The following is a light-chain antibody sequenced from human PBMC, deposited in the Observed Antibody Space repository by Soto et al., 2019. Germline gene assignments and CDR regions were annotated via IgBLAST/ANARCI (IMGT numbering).Light chain of an antibody. CDR1: GNAIGGYNY. Sequence: QSALTQPPSASGSPGQSITISCPGTGNAIGGYNYVSWYQQYPGGAPKLIIYEVTKRPSGVPDRFSGSKAGNSASLTVSGLQAEDEAHYYCSSYGGRNNLVFGGGTQLTVL. V-gene: IGLV2-8*01. CDR2: EVT. CDR3: SSYGGRNNLV. J-gene: IGLJ2*01.